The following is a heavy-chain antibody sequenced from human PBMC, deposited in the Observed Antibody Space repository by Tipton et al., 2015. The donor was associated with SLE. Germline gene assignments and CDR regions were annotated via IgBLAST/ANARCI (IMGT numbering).Heavy chain of an antibody. Sequence: GLVKPSETLSLTCTVSGASMSPYYWSWIRQPPGKGLEWIGYIFFGGSTNYNPSLKSRVTISADTSNNQFSLKLSSVTAADTAVYYCARVSHVVDYFDSWGQGTLVTVSS. CDR1: GASMSPYY. CDR2: IFFGGST. V-gene: IGHV4-59*01. CDR3: ARVSHVVDYFDS. D-gene: IGHD2-21*01. J-gene: IGHJ4*02.